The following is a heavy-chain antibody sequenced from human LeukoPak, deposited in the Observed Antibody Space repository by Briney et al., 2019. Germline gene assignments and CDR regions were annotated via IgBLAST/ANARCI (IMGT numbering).Heavy chain of an antibody. V-gene: IGHV1-18*01. Sequence: GASVKVSCKASGYTFTRYGISWVRQAPGQGLEWMGWISAYNGNTNYAQKLQGRVTMTTDTSTSTAYMELRSLRYDDTAVYYCARAYWQQLPGDYWGQGTLVTVSS. D-gene: IGHD6-13*01. J-gene: IGHJ4*02. CDR2: ISAYNGNT. CDR1: GYTFTRYG. CDR3: ARAYWQQLPGDY.